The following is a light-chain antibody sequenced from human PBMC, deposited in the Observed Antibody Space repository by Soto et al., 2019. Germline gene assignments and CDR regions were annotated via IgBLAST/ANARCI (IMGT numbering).Light chain of an antibody. CDR1: QSISSY. Sequence: EIVLTQSPATLSLSPGERATLSCRASQSISSYLAWYQHKPGQAPRLLIYDASTRAAGIPARFSGSGSGTDFTLTISSLEPEDFAVYFCQLRSNWPPTWTFGQGIKVEVK. CDR3: QLRSNWPPTWT. V-gene: IGKV3-11*01. J-gene: IGKJ1*01. CDR2: DAS.